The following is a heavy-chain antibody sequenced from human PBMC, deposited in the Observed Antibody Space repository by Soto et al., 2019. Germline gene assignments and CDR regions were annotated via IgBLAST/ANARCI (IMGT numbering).Heavy chain of an antibody. D-gene: IGHD5-18*01. CDR1: GYSFTSYW. V-gene: IGHV5-10-1*01. Sequence: GESLKISCKGSGYSFTSYWISWVRQMPGKGLEWMGRIDPSDSYTNYSPSFQGHVTISADKSISTAYLQWSSLKASDTAMYYWARHSSGYSYSYYFDYWGQGTLVTVSS. J-gene: IGHJ4*02. CDR2: IDPSDSYT. CDR3: ARHSSGYSYSYYFDY.